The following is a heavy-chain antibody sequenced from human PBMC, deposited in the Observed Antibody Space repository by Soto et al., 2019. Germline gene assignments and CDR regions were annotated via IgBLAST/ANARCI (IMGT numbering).Heavy chain of an antibody. V-gene: IGHV1-69*13. CDR1: GGTFSSYA. D-gene: IGHD3-9*01. CDR3: ARDQRQTDYDLLTGRPSPAPYGMDV. Sequence: SVKVSCKASGGTFSSYAISWVRQAPGQGLEWMGGIIPIFGTANYAQKFQGRVTITADESTSTAYMELSSLRSEDTAVYYCARDQRQTDYDLLTGRPSPAPYGMDVWGQGTTVTVSS. CDR2: IIPIFGTA. J-gene: IGHJ6*02.